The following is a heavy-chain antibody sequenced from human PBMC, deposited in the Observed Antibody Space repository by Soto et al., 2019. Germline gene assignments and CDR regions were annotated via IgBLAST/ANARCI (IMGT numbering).Heavy chain of an antibody. V-gene: IGHV4-4*02. Sequence: SETLSLTCAVSGGSFTSNNWWPWVRQPPGQGLEWIGEIYRTGSTNYNPSLKSRVTISLDKSENQFSLKLTSLTAADTAVYYCASRDPGTSVDYWGQGTLVTVSS. D-gene: IGHD1-7*01. CDR1: GGSFTSNNW. CDR3: ASRDPGTSVDY. CDR2: IYRTGST. J-gene: IGHJ4*02.